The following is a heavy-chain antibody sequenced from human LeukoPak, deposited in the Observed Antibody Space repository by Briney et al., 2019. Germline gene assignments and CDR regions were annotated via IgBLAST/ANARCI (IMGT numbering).Heavy chain of an antibody. V-gene: IGHV4-38-2*01. J-gene: IGHJ4*02. D-gene: IGHD2-15*01. CDR2: IYHSGST. Sequence: SQTLSLTCAVSGSSISSGYYWGWIRQPPGKERGWLGAIYHSGSTNYNPSLNSRGTISVATSTNQFSLKLTSVTAADTAVYYCARGVVANLYYFDSWGQRTPGSASS. CDR1: GSSISSGYY. CDR3: ARGVVANLYYFDS.